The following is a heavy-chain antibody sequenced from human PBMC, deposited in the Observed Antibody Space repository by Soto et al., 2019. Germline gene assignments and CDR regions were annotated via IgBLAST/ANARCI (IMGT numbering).Heavy chain of an antibody. CDR1: GYTFTSYG. CDR3: ARDDVYGSSNNWFEP. D-gene: IGHD3-10*01. Sequence: ASVKVSCKTSGYTFTSYGINWVRQATGQGLEWMGRMNPNSGNTDYARKFQGRVTMTRDTSISTAYMELSSLTSEDTAVYYCARDDVYGSSNNWFEPWGQGTQVTVSS. V-gene: IGHV1-8*01. J-gene: IGHJ5*02. CDR2: MNPNSGNT.